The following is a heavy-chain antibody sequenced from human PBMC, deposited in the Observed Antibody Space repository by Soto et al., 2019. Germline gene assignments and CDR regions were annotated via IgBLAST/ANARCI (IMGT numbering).Heavy chain of an antibody. CDR2: FNPSGGGT. V-gene: IGHV1-46*01. CDR1: GDTYTSYY. J-gene: IGHJ3*02. CDR3: ARGENIAVAGKLSVFDI. Sequence: GASVKVSCKASGDTYTSYYIHWVRQAPGQGLGWMGTFNPSGGGTFYAQKFQGRVTMTGDTSTSTIYMELSSLRSEDTAVYYCARGENIAVAGKLSVFDIWGQGTMVTVSS. D-gene: IGHD6-19*01.